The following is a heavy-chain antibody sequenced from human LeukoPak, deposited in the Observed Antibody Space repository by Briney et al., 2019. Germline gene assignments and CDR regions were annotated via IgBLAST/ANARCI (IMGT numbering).Heavy chain of an antibody. Sequence: PGGSLRLSCAASGFTFSDYAMSWVRQAPGTGLEWVSTISGSGGSTYYADSVKGRFTISRDNSKNTLYLQMNSLRAEDTAVYYCAKDPQGAVAGLFDYWGQGTLVTVSS. J-gene: IGHJ4*02. CDR3: AKDPQGAVAGLFDY. CDR2: ISGSGGST. V-gene: IGHV3-23*01. D-gene: IGHD6-19*01. CDR1: GFTFSDYA.